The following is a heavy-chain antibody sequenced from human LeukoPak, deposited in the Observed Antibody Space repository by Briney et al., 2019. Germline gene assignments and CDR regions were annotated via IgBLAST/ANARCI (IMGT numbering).Heavy chain of an antibody. Sequence: SETLSLTCIVSGGSISSYYWSWIRQPPGKGLEWIGYIYYSGSTNYNPSLKSRVTISVDTSKKRFSLKLSSVTAADTAVYYCARAYYYDSSGYLFDYWGQGTLVTVSS. D-gene: IGHD3-22*01. J-gene: IGHJ4*02. CDR3: ARAYYYDSSGYLFDY. CDR2: IYYSGST. V-gene: IGHV4-59*01. CDR1: GGSISSYY.